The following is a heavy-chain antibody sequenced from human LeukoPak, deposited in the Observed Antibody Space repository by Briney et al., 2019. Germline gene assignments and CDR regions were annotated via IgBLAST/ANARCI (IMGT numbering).Heavy chain of an antibody. D-gene: IGHD3-10*01. Sequence: ASVKVSCKASLYTFTGYYMHWVRQAPGQGVEWMGWINPNSGGTNYAQKFQGRVTMTRDTSISTAYMELSRLRSDDTAVYYCARDRDYGAGIFDYWGQGTLVTVSS. CDR3: ARDRDYGAGIFDY. CDR1: LYTFTGYY. CDR2: INPNSGGT. J-gene: IGHJ4*02. V-gene: IGHV1-2*02.